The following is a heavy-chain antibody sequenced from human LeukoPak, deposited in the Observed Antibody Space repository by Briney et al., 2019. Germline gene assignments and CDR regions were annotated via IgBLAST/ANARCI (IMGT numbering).Heavy chain of an antibody. CDR2: IYYSGST. D-gene: IGHD3-10*01. CDR3: ARGVFGADDVFDI. V-gene: IGHV4-59*01. CDR1: GGSISSYY. Sequence: PSETLSLTCTVSGGSISSYYWSWIRQPPGKGLEWIGYIYYSGSTNYNPSLKSRVTISVDTSKNQFSLKLSSVTAADTAVYYCARGVFGADDVFDIWGQGTMVTVSS. J-gene: IGHJ3*02.